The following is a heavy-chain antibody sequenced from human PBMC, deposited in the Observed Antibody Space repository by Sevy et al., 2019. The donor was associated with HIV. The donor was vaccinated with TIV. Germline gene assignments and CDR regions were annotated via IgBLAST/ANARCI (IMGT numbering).Heavy chain of an antibody. CDR3: GRDGYSKFNYYGMDV. V-gene: IGHV3-11*01. CDR2: ISSGGSTI. J-gene: IGHJ6*02. Sequence: GGSLRLSCAASGFTFSDYYMSWIRQAPGKGLEWVSYISSGGSTIYYADSVKGRFTISRDNAKNSLYLQRNSLRAEDTAVYYCGRDGYSKFNYYGMDVWGQGTTVTVSS. CDR1: GFTFSDYY. D-gene: IGHD4-4*01.